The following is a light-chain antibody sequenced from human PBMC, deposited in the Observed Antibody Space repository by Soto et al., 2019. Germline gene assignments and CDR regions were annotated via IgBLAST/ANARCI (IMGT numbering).Light chain of an antibody. Sequence: DSEMTQSPSSVSASVRDSVTITCRASQNIRNYLNWYQQKPGRAPKILIYAASSLQSGVPSRFSGGGSGTDFTLTITSLQPEDFATYYCQQSYSSPWTFGQGTKVDNK. J-gene: IGKJ1*01. CDR3: QQSYSSPWT. CDR2: AAS. CDR1: QNIRNY. V-gene: IGKV1-39*01.